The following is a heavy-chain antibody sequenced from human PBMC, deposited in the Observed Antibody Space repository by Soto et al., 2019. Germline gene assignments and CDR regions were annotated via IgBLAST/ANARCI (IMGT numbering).Heavy chain of an antibody. V-gene: IGHV1-46*01. CDR1: GYTFTTYY. J-gene: IGHJ6*02. D-gene: IGHD3-3*02. CDR3: ARALAPFYYYYGMDV. Sequence: ASVKVSCKASGYTFTTYYMHWVRQAPGQGLEWMGTIIPSGGSTSYAQKFQGRVTMTRDTSTSAAYMELSSLTSEDTAVYYCARALAPFYYYYGMDVWGQGTTVTVSS. CDR2: IIPSGGST.